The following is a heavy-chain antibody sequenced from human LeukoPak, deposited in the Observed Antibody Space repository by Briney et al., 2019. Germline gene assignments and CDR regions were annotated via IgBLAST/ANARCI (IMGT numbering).Heavy chain of an antibody. CDR2: ISSSSSYI. CDR3: ARPPTALVGATGGSH. Sequence: GGSLRLSCAASGFTFSIYSMNWVRQAPGKGLEWVSSISSSSSYIYYADSVKGRFTISRDNAKNSLYLQMNSLRAEDTAVYYCARPPTALVGATGGSHWGQGTLVTVSS. V-gene: IGHV3-21*01. J-gene: IGHJ4*02. D-gene: IGHD1-26*01. CDR1: GFTFSIYS.